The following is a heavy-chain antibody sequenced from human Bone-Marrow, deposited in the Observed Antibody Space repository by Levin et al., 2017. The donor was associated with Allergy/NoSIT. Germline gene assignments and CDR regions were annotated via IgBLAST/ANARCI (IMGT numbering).Heavy chain of an antibody. Sequence: SETLSLTCAVYGGSFSGYYWSWIRQPPGKGLEWIGEINHSGSTNYNPSLKSRVTISVDTSKNQFSLKLSSVTAADTAVYYCARGILRVTTVVTHLTDNWFDPWGQGTLVTVSS. CDR1: GGSFSGYY. V-gene: IGHV4-34*01. J-gene: IGHJ5*02. D-gene: IGHD4-23*01. CDR3: ARGILRVTTVVTHLTDNWFDP. CDR2: INHSGST.